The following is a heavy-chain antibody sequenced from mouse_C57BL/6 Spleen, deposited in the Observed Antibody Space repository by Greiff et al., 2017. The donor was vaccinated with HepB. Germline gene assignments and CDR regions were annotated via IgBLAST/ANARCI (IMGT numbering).Heavy chain of an antibody. D-gene: IGHD1-1*01. CDR3: ASVTTVVVYWYFDV. CDR1: GYAFSSYW. V-gene: IGHV1-80*01. Sequence: QVQLQQSGAELVKPGASVKISCKASGYAFSSYWMNWVKQRPGKGLEWIGQIYPGDGDTNYNGKFKGKATLTADKSSSTAYMQLSSLTSEDSAVYFGASVTTVVVYWYFDVWGTGTTVTVSS. CDR2: IYPGDGDT. J-gene: IGHJ1*03.